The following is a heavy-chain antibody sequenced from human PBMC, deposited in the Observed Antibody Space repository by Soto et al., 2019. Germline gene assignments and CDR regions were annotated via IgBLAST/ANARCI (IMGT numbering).Heavy chain of an antibody. V-gene: IGHV4-61*01. CDR2: IYYSGGT. J-gene: IGHJ4*02. CDR3: ARARGRGYSYGYFYFDY. CDR1: GGSVSSGSYY. D-gene: IGHD5-18*01. Sequence: SETLSLTCTVSGGSVSSGSYYWSWIRQPPGKGLEWIGYIYYSGGTNYNPSLKSRVTISVDTSKNQFSLKLSSVTAADTAVYYCARARGRGYSYGYFYFDYWGQGTLVTVSS.